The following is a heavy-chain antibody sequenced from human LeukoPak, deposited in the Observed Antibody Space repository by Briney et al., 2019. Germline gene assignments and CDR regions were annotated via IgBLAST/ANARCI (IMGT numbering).Heavy chain of an antibody. Sequence: GGSLRLSCAASGFTFSSFGMNWVRQAPGKGLVWVSRINSDGSSTSYADSVKGRFTTSRDNAKNTLYLQMNSLRAEDTAVYYCARGSWAMDTAMVPFDYWGQGTLVTVSS. CDR1: GFTFSSFG. CDR2: INSDGSST. D-gene: IGHD5-18*01. J-gene: IGHJ4*02. CDR3: ARGSWAMDTAMVPFDY. V-gene: IGHV3-74*01.